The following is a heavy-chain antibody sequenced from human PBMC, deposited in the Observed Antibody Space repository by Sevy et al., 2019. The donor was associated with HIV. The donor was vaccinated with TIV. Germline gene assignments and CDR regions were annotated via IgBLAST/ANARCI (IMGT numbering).Heavy chain of an antibody. CDR3: ARAIGTQVAGLYYFDY. CDR2: IYHSGYS. D-gene: IGHD6-19*01. CDR1: GYSISSDYY. Sequence: SETLSLTCAVSGYSISSDYYWGWIRQPPGKGLEWIGSIYHSGYSYYNPSLKSRVTISVDTSKNQFYLKLSSVIAADTAVFYCARAIGTQVAGLYYFDYWGQGTLVTVSS. V-gene: IGHV4-38-2*01. J-gene: IGHJ4*02.